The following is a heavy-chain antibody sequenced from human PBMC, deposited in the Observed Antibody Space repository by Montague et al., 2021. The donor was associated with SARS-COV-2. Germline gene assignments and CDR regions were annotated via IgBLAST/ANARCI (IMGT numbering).Heavy chain of an antibody. J-gene: IGHJ4*02. CDR3: ARSYGDYRDSYFDY. CDR1: GFSLNTSGMC. D-gene: IGHD4-17*01. CDR2: IDWDEDQ. V-gene: IGHV2-70*01. Sequence: PALVKPTQTLTLTCIFSGFSLNTSGMCVSWIRQPPGKALEWLALIDWDEDQYYSTSLKTRLTISKDTSKNQVVLTMTNMDPIDTATYYCARSYGDYRDSYFDYWGQGTLATVSS.